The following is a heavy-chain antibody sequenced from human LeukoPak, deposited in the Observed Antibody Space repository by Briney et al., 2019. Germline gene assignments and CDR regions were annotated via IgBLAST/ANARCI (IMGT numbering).Heavy chain of an antibody. CDR3: AKAQKSSGYYFSGPDI. V-gene: IGHV3-30*18. J-gene: IGHJ4*02. CDR2: ISYDGNTK. CDR1: GFTFIDYA. D-gene: IGHD3-22*01. Sequence: GRSLRLSCAASGFTFIDYAMHWVRQAPGKGLEWVAVISYDGNTKYYADSVKGRFTISRDNSKNTLSLQMNSLSVENTAVYYCAKAQKSSGYYFSGPDIWGQGTLVTVSS.